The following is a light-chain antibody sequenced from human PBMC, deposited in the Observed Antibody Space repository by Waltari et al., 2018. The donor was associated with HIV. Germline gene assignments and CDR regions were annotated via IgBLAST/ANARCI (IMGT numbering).Light chain of an antibody. CDR2: DAS. J-gene: IGKJ5*01. V-gene: IGKV3-11*01. CDR1: QRISNY. CDR3: QQLADWPIT. Sequence: EIVLTQSPATLSLSPGERATLSCRASQRISNYLAWYQQKPGQPPRLLIYDASNRATGIPARFSGSGSGADFTLTISSLEPEDFAVFCCQQLADWPITFGQGTRLEI.